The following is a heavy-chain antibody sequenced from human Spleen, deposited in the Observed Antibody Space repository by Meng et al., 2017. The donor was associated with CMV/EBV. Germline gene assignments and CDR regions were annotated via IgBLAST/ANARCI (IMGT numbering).Heavy chain of an antibody. CDR2: INPNSGGT. Sequence: ASVKVSCKASGYTLTGYYMHWVRQAPGQGLEWMGWINPNSGGTNYAQKFQGRVTMTRDTSISTAYMELSRLRSDDTAVYYCARDSGCSSTSCYEERNWFDPWGQGTLVTVSS. V-gene: IGHV1-2*02. CDR3: ARDSGCSSTSCYEERNWFDP. J-gene: IGHJ5*02. CDR1: GYTLTGYY. D-gene: IGHD2-2*01.